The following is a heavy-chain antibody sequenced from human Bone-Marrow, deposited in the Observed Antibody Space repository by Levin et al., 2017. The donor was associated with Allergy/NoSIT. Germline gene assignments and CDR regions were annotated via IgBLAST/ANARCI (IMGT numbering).Heavy chain of an antibody. J-gene: IGHJ4*02. CDR3: ARGYCSGGRCYGAPDY. D-gene: IGHD2-15*01. CDR1: GFTFNNYW. CDR2: VKQDESEK. V-gene: IGHV3-7*03. Sequence: GESLKISCAASGFTFNNYWMNWVRQAAGKGLGWVANVKQDESEKHYVDSVKGRFTISRDNAKNSLYLQMNSLRAEDTAIYYCARGYCSGGRCYGAPDYWGRGTLVTVSS.